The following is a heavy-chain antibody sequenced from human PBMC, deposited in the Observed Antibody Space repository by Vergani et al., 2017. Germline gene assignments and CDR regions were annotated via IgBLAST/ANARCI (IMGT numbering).Heavy chain of an antibody. CDR1: FDSIRNLY. CDR3: ARSRIYYGAGSPDY. CDR2: IHYSENT. V-gene: IGHV4-59*11. Sequence: QVQLQESGPGLVTSSETLSLTCSVSFDSIRNLYCNWIRQPPGKGLEWIGSIHYSENTNYNPSLKTRVTISVDTSKNQFSLTLTSVTAADTAVYYCARSRIYYGAGSPDYWGQGTLVTVSS. D-gene: IGHD3-10*01. J-gene: IGHJ4*02.